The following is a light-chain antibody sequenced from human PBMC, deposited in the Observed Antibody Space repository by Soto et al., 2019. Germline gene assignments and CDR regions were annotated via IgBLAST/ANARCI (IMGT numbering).Light chain of an antibody. Sequence: EFVLTQSPGTLSLSPGERATLSCRASQTVRNNYLAWYQQKPGQAPRLLIYDASNRATGTPARFSGSGSGTDFTLTISSLEPEDFAVYYCQQRSNWPPLTFGGGTKVDIK. J-gene: IGKJ4*01. V-gene: IGKV3-11*01. CDR1: QTVRNNY. CDR2: DAS. CDR3: QQRSNWPPLT.